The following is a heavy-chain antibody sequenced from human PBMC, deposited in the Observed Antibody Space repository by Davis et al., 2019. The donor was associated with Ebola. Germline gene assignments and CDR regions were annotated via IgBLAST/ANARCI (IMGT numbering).Heavy chain of an antibody. J-gene: IGHJ4*02. D-gene: IGHD4-17*01. V-gene: IGHV3-15*07. CDR2: IKSKTDGGTT. CDR3: AKGDGDYDY. Sequence: GESLKISCAASGFTFSNAWMNWVRQAPGKGLEWVGRIKSKTDGGTTDYAAPVKGRFTISRDDSKNTLYLQMNSLKTEDTAVYYCAKGDGDYDYWGQGTLVTVSS. CDR1: GFTFSNAW.